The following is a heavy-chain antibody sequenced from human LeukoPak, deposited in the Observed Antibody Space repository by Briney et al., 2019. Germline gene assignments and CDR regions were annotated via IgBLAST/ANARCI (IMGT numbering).Heavy chain of an antibody. Sequence: GGSLRLSCAASGFTFSSYAMHWVRQAPGKGLEYVSAISSNGGSTYYANSVKGRFTISRDNSKNTLYLQMGSLRAEDMAVYYCARGRSGSYLGDYWGQGTLVTVSS. CDR1: GFTFSSYA. CDR2: ISSNGGST. CDR3: ARGRSGSYLGDY. V-gene: IGHV3-64*01. J-gene: IGHJ4*02. D-gene: IGHD1-26*01.